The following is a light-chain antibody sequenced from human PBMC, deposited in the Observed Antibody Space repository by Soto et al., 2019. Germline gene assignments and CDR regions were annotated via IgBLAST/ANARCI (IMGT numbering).Light chain of an antibody. V-gene: IGKV4-1*01. Sequence: DIVMTQSPDSLAVSLGERATINCKSSQSVLYSSNNKNYLAWYQQKPGQPPRKLISWASARESGVPDRFSGSWSGTDFTLTINSLQAEDVAVYDCQQFYTTLGTFGQGTKVEIK. J-gene: IGKJ2*01. CDR2: WAS. CDR1: QSVLYSSNNKNY. CDR3: QQFYTTLGT.